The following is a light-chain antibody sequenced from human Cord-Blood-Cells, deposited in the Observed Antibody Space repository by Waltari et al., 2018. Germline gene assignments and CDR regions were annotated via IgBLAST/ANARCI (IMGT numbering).Light chain of an antibody. Sequence: QSVLTQPPSVSGAPGQRVTISCTGSSSNIGAGYDVHWYQQLPGTAPKLLIYGNSSRPSGVPDRFSGSKSGTSASLAITGLQAEDEADYYCQSYDSSLSGSCVFGTGTKVTVL. J-gene: IGLJ1*01. CDR3: QSYDSSLSGSCV. V-gene: IGLV1-40*01. CDR1: SSNIGAGYD. CDR2: GNS.